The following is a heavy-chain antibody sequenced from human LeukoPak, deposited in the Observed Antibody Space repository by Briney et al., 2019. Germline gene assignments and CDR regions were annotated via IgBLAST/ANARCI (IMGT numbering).Heavy chain of an antibody. J-gene: IGHJ5*01. CDR2: INHSGST. Sequence: SETLSLTCVVYGVSFIDYYWTWIRHPPGKGLEWIEEINHSGSTSYNTSLRSRVTISVDTSKNQFSLNMRSVTAADTAVYSWSASAPTDS. CDR3: SASAPTDS. CDR1: GVSFIDYY. D-gene: IGHD3-3*01. V-gene: IGHV4-34*01.